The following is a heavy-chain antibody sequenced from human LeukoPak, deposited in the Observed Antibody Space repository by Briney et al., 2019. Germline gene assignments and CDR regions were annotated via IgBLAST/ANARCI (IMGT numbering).Heavy chain of an antibody. CDR1: GFTFSNYA. CDR3: AKRGGSGSYCFDF. J-gene: IGHJ4*02. V-gene: IGHV3-23*01. CDR2: ISGNGSST. Sequence: GGSLRLSCAASGFTFSNYAMSWVRQAPGKGLEWVSAISGNGSSTHYADSVKGRFTISSDSSKNTLYLQMNSLRAEDTAVYYCAKRGGSGSYCFDFWGQGTQVTVSS. D-gene: IGHD1-26*01.